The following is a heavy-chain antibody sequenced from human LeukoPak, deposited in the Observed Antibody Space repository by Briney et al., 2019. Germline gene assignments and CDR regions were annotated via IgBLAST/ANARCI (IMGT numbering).Heavy chain of an antibody. CDR2: INPNSGGT. Sequence: ASVKVSCKASGYTFTGYYMHWVRQAPGQGLEWMGWINPNSGGTNYAQKFQGRVTMTRDTSISTAYMELSRLRSDDTAVYYCARVGTSPTGNWFDPWGREPWSPSPQ. CDR3: ARVGTSPTGNWFDP. D-gene: IGHD2-2*01. J-gene: IGHJ5*02. CDR1: GYTFTGYY. V-gene: IGHV1-2*02.